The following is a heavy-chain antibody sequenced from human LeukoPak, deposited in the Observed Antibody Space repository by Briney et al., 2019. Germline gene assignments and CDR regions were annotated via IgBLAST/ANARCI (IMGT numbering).Heavy chain of an antibody. J-gene: IGHJ4*02. CDR1: GFTFSSYG. Sequence: GGSLRLSCAASGFTFSSYGMHWVRQAPGKGLEWISYVGISSGNTKYADSVKGRFTISGDSARNSLYLQMSSLRVEDTAVYYRARDHNYAFDNWGQGTLVTVSS. D-gene: IGHD1-1*01. CDR3: ARDHNYAFDN. V-gene: IGHV3-48*04. CDR2: VGISSGNT.